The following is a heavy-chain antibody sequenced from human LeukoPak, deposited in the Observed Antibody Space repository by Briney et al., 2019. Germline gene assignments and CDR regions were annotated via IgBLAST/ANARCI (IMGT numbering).Heavy chain of an antibody. J-gene: IGHJ4*02. Sequence: PGGSLRLSCAASGFTFDSSAMSWVRQAPGKGPEWVSTITDTGDSTHYADSVKGRFTISRDNSKNTLYLQMNSLRAEDTAVYYCVRDLGGRSGHWGQGTLVTVSS. CDR2: ITDTGDST. CDR3: VRDLGGRSGH. D-gene: IGHD1-26*01. CDR1: GFTFDSSA. V-gene: IGHV3-23*01.